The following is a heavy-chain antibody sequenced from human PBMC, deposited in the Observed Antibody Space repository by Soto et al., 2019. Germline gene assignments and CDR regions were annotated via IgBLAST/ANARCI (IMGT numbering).Heavy chain of an antibody. D-gene: IGHD2-21*02. V-gene: IGHV1-69*02. CDR2: IIPILGIA. CDR3: ASWVVTPAPTRYYYYGMDV. CDR1: GGTFSSYT. Sequence: GASVKVSCKASGGTFSSYTISWVRQAPGQGLGWMGRIIPILGIANYAQKFQGRVTITADKSTSTAYMELSSLRSEDTAVYYCASWVVTPAPTRYYYYGMDVWGQGTTVTVSS. J-gene: IGHJ6*02.